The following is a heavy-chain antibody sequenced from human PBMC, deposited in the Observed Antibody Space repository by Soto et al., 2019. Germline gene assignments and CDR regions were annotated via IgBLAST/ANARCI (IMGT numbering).Heavy chain of an antibody. CDR2: ISGSGART. D-gene: IGHD3-22*01. J-gene: IGHJ5*02. Sequence: EVQLLESGGGLVQPGGSLRLSCAASGITISNYPMSWVRQAPGKGLDWVSGISGSGARTYYADSAKGRFTISKDISRNSLSLQLDSQGVEDTAVYFCVKDDGGYPATAPPWGQGTLVTVSS. CDR3: VKDDGGYPATAPP. V-gene: IGHV3-23*01. CDR1: GITISNYP.